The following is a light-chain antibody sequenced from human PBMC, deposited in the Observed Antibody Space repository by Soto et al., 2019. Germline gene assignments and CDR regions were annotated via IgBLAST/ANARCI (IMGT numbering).Light chain of an antibody. CDR2: GAS. J-gene: IGKJ1*01. Sequence: EIELTQSPGTLSLSPGEGATLSCRASQSVSSKLAWYQQKPGQAPRLLIYGASTRATGIPARFSGSGSGTEFTLIISSLQSEDSAVYYCQQYNSWLWTFGQGTKVDIK. CDR3: QQYNSWLWT. V-gene: IGKV3-15*01. CDR1: QSVSSK.